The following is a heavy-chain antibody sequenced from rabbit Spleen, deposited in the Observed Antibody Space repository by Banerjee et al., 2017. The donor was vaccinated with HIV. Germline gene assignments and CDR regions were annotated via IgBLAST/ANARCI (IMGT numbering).Heavy chain of an antibody. D-gene: IGHD8-1*01. J-gene: IGHJ6*01. V-gene: IGHV1S40*01. CDR1: GFSFSSGYY. CDR3: ARDSGSSFSSYGMDL. Sequence: QSLEESGGDLVKPGASLTVTCTASGFSFSSGYYICWVRQAPGKGLEWIACIYTSSGTTYYASWAKGRFTISKTSSSTVDLKMTSLTAADTATYFCARDSGSSFSSYGMDLWGPGTLVTVS. CDR2: IYTSSGTT.